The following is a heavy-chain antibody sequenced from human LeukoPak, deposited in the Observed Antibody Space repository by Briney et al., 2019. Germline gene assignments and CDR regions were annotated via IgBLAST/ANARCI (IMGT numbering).Heavy chain of an antibody. CDR1: GFTFDDYG. CDR3: ARGGGYYYDSSGYRKGYYFDY. CDR2: INWNGGST. V-gene: IGHV3-20*04. D-gene: IGHD3-22*01. Sequence: GGSLRLSCAASGFTFDDYGMRWVRQAPGKVLEWVSGINWNGGSTRYEDSVKGRFTISRNNAKNSLYLQMNSLRAEETALYYCARGGGYYYDSSGYRKGYYFDYWGQGTLVTVSS. J-gene: IGHJ4*02.